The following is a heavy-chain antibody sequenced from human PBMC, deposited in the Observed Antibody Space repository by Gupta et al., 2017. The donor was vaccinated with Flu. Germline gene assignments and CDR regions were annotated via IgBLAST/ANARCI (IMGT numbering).Heavy chain of an antibody. V-gene: IGHV3-53*01. CDR2: IYSGGQT. CDR1: TVSNNY. D-gene: IGHD3-9*01. CDR3: ARSNFDWHHYCDF. J-gene: IGHJ4*02. Sequence: TVSNNYMNWVRQAPGKGLEWISVIYSGGQTFYADSVRGRFTISRDESKNTLYLPMNSLRAEDTAVYYCARSNFDWHHYCDFWGQGIRVTVSS.